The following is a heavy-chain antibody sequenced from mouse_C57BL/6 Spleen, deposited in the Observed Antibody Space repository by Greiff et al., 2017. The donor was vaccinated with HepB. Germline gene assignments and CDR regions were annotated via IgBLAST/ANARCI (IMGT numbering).Heavy chain of an antibody. J-gene: IGHJ4*01. CDR1: GYAFSSSW. CDR2: IYPGDGDT. D-gene: IGHD1-1*01. CDR3: ARDTTVVAHYYAMDY. Sequence: QVQLKQSGPELVKPGASVKISCKASGYAFSSSWMNWVKQRPGKGLEWIGRIYPGDGDTNYNGKFKGKATLTADKSSSTAYMQRSSLTSEDSAVYCCARDTTVVAHYYAMDYWGQGTSVTVSS. V-gene: IGHV1-82*01.